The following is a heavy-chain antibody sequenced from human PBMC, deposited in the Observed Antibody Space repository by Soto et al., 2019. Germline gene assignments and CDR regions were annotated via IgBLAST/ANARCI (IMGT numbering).Heavy chain of an antibody. CDR2: IYYSGST. CDR3: ARQGRCSGGSCYPNWFDP. J-gene: IGHJ5*02. D-gene: IGHD2-15*01. CDR1: GGSISSSSYY. V-gene: IGHV4-39*01. Sequence: SETLSLTCTVSGGSISSSSYYWGWIRQPPGKGLEWIGSIYYSGSTYYNPSLKSRVTISVDTSKNQFSLKLSSVTAADTAVYYCARQGRCSGGSCYPNWFDPWGQGTLVTVSS.